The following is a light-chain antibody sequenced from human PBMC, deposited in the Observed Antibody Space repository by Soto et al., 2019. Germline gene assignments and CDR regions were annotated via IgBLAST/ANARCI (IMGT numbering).Light chain of an antibody. Sequence: EIVLTQSPATLSLSPGERATLSCRTSQSVNIHLAWYQHKPGQAPRLLIYEASNRATGIPARFSGSGSGTDFTLTISSLEPEDFAVYYCQQRINWISFGQGTRLEIK. CDR3: QQRINWIS. J-gene: IGKJ5*01. CDR1: QSVNIH. CDR2: EAS. V-gene: IGKV3-11*01.